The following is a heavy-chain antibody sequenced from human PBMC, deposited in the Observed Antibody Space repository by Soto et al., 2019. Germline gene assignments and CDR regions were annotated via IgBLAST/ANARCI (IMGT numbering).Heavy chain of an antibody. CDR1: GGSISNGSYY. V-gene: IGHV4-31*11. Sequence: SETLSLTCAVSGGSISNGSYYWSWIRQHPGKGLEWIGSIYFSGSTYYNPSLKSRVTLSVATPKNQFSLKLSSVTAADTAVYYCARAPETPPIVRVVVPYFFDSWGQGTLVTVSS. CDR3: ARAPETPPIVRVVVPYFFDS. CDR2: IYFSGST. D-gene: IGHD3-16*02. J-gene: IGHJ4*02.